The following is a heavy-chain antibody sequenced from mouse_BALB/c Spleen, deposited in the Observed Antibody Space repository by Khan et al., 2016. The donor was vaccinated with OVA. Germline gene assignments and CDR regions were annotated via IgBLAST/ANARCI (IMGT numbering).Heavy chain of an antibody. D-gene: IGHD2-14*01. CDR1: GYSFTGYT. J-gene: IGHJ3*01. CDR2: INPYNGGT. V-gene: IGHV1-18*01. Sequence: EVQLQQSGPELVKPGASMKISCKASGYSFTGYTMNWVKQSHGKNLEWIGLINPYNGGTSYNQKLKGKATLTVDKSSSTAYMKLLSLTYEDSAVYYWAREGYRYDGAWFAYCGQGTLVTVSA. CDR3: AREGYRYDGAWFAY.